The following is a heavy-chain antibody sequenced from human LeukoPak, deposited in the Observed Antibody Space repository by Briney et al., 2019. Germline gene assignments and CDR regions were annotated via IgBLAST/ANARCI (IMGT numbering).Heavy chain of an antibody. CDR2: ISPNRGGT. D-gene: IGHD2-15*01. V-gene: IGHV1-2*02. CDR1: GYTFTGYY. J-gene: IGHJ6*03. CDR3: ARGTAATWYYYYYMDV. Sequence: ASVKVSCRASGYTFTGYYMHWVRQAPGQGLEWMGWISPNRGGTNYAQKFQGRVTMTRNTSISTAYMELSSLRSEDTAVYYCARGTAATWYYYYYMDVWGKGTTVTISS.